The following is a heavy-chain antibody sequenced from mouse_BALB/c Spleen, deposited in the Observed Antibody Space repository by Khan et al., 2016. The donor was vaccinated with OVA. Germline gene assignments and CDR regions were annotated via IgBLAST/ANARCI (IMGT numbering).Heavy chain of an antibody. CDR2: INYSGSA. J-gene: IGHJ4*01. Sequence: EVELVESGPGLVKPSQSLSLTCTVTGYSITSDYAWNWIRQFPENKLEWMGYINYSGSANYNPALKSRISITRDTSNNQFFLQLNSVTTADSATYYCARDVSRYNYAMDYWGQGTSVTVSS. CDR1: GYSITSDYA. CDR3: ARDVSRYNYAMDY. V-gene: IGHV3-2*02. D-gene: IGHD1-1*01.